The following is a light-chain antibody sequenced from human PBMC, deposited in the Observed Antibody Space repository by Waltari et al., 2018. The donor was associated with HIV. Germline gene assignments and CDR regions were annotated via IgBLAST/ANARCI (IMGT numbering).Light chain of an antibody. CDR1: RANLGAGDG. Sequence: QSVLTQPPSVSGAPGQTVTISCAGSRANLGAGDGVNWYEPIPGRGPRLLIYYNNNRPSRVPDRFSGSMSRTSASLAITGLQADDEADYYCQSYDPSLSGEAVFGRGTKVTL. J-gene: IGLJ1*01. V-gene: IGLV1-40*01. CDR3: QSYDPSLSGEAV. CDR2: YNN.